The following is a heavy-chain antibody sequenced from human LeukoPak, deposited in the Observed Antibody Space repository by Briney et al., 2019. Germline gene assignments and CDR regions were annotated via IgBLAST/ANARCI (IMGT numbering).Heavy chain of an antibody. Sequence: GGSLRLSCAASGFTFSSYSMNWARLAPGKGLEWVSSISDSSSDIYYADSMKGRFTISRDNAKSSLYLQMNSLRAEDTAVYYCARDPKNYYASGSYYDYWGQGTLVTVSS. CDR2: ISDSSSDI. CDR3: ARDPKNYYASGSYYDY. V-gene: IGHV3-21*01. D-gene: IGHD3-10*01. J-gene: IGHJ4*02. CDR1: GFTFSSYS.